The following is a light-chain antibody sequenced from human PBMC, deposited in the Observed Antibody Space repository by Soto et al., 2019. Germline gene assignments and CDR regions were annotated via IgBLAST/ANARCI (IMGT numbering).Light chain of an antibody. Sequence: QSALTQPRSVSGSPGQSVTISCTGTSSDVGGYNYVSWYQQHPGRAPKVMIYDVSKRPSGVPDRFSGSKSGTSASLAISGLQSEDEADYYCAAWDDSLNGYVFGTGTKVTVL. V-gene: IGLV2-11*01. CDR1: SSDVGGYNY. CDR3: AAWDDSLNGYV. J-gene: IGLJ1*01. CDR2: DVS.